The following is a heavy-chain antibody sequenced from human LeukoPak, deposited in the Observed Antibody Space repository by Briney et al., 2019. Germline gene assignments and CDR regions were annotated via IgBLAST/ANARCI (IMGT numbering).Heavy chain of an antibody. D-gene: IGHD3-10*01. CDR2: ISSSSSYI. Sequence: GGSLRLSCAASGFTFSSYSMNWVRQAPGKGLAWVSSISSSSSYIYYADSVKGRFTISRDNAKNSLYLQMNSLRAEDTAVYYCARDRLYYYGSGSYSSFWGQGTLVTVSS. CDR3: ARDRLYYYGSGSYSSF. CDR1: GFTFSSYS. V-gene: IGHV3-21*01. J-gene: IGHJ4*02.